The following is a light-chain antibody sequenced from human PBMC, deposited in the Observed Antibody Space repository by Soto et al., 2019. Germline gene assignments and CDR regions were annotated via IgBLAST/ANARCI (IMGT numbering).Light chain of an antibody. CDR3: QSYDNSLRGWV. Sequence: QAVLTQPPSVSGAPGQRVTISCTGSSSNIGAGYDVHWYQQLPGTAPKLLIYGNNNRPSGVPDRFSASKSGSSASLAITGLQAEDEADYYCQSYDNSLRGWVFGGGTKLTVL. J-gene: IGLJ3*02. CDR2: GNN. V-gene: IGLV1-40*01. CDR1: SSNIGAGYD.